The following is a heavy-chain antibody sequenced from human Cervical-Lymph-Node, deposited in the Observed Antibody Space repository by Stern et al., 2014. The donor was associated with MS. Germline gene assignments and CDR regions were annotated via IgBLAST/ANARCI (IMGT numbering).Heavy chain of an antibody. Sequence: QLQLQESGPGLVKPSETLSLTCLISGGSIRPYYWSWVRPPPGKGLEWIGYIYYSGNTNYNPSLKSRVAMSVDTSKNQFSLKLGSVTAADTAVYYCARDDGYSGYDSWGQGTLVTVSS. D-gene: IGHD5-12*01. CDR1: GGSIRPYY. V-gene: IGHV4-59*01. CDR3: ARDDGYSGYDS. CDR2: IYYSGNT. J-gene: IGHJ4*02.